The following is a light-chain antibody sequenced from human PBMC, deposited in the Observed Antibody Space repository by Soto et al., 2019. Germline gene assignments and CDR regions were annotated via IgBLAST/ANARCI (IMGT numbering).Light chain of an antibody. Sequence: DIQMTQSPSSLSASVGDRVTITCRASQTISSYLNWYQQSPGKAPKLLIYAASSLQSRVPSRFSGSGSGTDFTLTISSLQPEDFATYYCQQSSNIPYTFGEGTKLEIK. CDR3: QQSSNIPYT. CDR1: QTISSY. CDR2: AAS. J-gene: IGKJ2*01. V-gene: IGKV1-39*01.